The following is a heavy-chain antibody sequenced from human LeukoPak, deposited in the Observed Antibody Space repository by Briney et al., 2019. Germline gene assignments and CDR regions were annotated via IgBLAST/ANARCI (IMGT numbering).Heavy chain of an antibody. D-gene: IGHD5-18*01. Sequence: GGSLRLSCAASEFTFSNYVMSWVRQAPGKGLEWVSAISGSGGTTYYADSVKGRFTISRDNAKNSLYLQMNSLRAEDTAVYYCARDHRLLPWFDPWGQGTLVTVSS. CDR3: ARDHRLLPWFDP. CDR2: ISGSGGTT. J-gene: IGHJ5*02. CDR1: EFTFSNYV. V-gene: IGHV3-23*01.